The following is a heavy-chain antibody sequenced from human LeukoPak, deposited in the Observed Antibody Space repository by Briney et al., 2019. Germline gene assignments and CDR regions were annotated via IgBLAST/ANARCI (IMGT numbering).Heavy chain of an antibody. CDR1: GYTFSSYD. CDR2: MNPNSGET. D-gene: IGHD7-27*01. CDR3: ARGDPWGFDP. J-gene: IGHJ5*02. Sequence: APVKVSCKTSGYTFSSYDINWVRQATGQGLEWMGWMNPNSGETGFAQNFQGRVTLTKNTSITTAYMELSSLRSEDTAVYYCARGDPWGFDPWGQGTLVTVSS. V-gene: IGHV1-8*01.